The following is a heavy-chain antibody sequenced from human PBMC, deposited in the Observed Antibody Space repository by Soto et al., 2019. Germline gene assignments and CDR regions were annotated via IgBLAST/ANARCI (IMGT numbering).Heavy chain of an antibody. CDR2: INPSDGAT. Sequence: QVQLVQSGAEVKKPGASVKVSCKASGNTFTSYYMHWGRQAPGQGLEWMGIINPSDGATSYAQKFEDRVSLTLATSSRTVYMELSSLRSEDTAVYYCARYTRVGELLYRPFDYWGQGTLVTVSS. D-gene: IGHD3-10*02. CDR1: GNTFTSYY. V-gene: IGHV1-46*01. CDR3: ARYTRVGELLYRPFDY. J-gene: IGHJ4*02.